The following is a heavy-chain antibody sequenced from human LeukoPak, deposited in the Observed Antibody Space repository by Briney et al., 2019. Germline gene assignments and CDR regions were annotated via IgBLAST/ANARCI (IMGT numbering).Heavy chain of an antibody. V-gene: IGHV3-9*01. CDR3: AKDISYSTSWPQVLQH. CDR2: ISWNSGNI. CDR1: GFTFDDYA. Sequence: GGSLRLSCAASGFTFDDYAMHWVRQAPGKGLEWVSGISWNSGNIDYADSVKGRFTISRDNARTSLYLQMNNLRAEDTALYYCAKDISYSTSWPQVLQHWGQGTLVTVSS. D-gene: IGHD6-13*01. J-gene: IGHJ1*01.